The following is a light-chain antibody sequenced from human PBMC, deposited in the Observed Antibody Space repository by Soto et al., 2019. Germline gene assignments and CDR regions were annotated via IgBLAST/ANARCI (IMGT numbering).Light chain of an antibody. CDR1: HSISSY. Sequence: DIQMTQAPSSLSASVGDRVSITCRASHSISSYLNWYQQKPGKAPKRLIYAASSLQSGVPSRFSGSGSGTEFTLTISSLQPDDFATYYCQHYNSYSEAFGQGTKV. V-gene: IGKV1-17*01. CDR2: AAS. J-gene: IGKJ1*01. CDR3: QHYNSYSEA.